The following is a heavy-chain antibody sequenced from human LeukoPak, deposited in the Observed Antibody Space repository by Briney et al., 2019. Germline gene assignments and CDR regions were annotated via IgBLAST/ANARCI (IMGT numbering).Heavy chain of an antibody. CDR2: ISDDGSRQ. CDR1: GFTFSNYA. Sequence: PGGSLRLSCAATGFTFSNYAIHWGREAAGKGLEWVAFISDDGSRQHYADSVKGRFTISRDNSKNTLNLQMNSLRAEDTAVYYCGNRGPDYYYDYWGQGTLVTVSS. CDR3: GNRGPDYYYDY. V-gene: IGHV3-30-3*01. D-gene: IGHD3-10*01. J-gene: IGHJ4*02.